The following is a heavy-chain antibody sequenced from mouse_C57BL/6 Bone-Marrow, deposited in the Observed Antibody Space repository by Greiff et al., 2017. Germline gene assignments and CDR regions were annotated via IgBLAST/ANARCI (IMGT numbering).Heavy chain of an antibody. J-gene: IGHJ3*01. V-gene: IGHV1-55*01. CDR3: ARKAGGNPAWFAY. CDR1: GYTFTSYW. CDR2: IYPGSGST. Sequence: QVQLQQPGAELVKPGASVKMSCKASGYTFTSYWITWVKQRPGQGLEWIGDIYPGSGSTNYNEKFKSKATLTVDTSSSTAYMQLSSLTSEDSAVYYCARKAGGNPAWFAYWGQGTLVTVSA. D-gene: IGHD2-1*01.